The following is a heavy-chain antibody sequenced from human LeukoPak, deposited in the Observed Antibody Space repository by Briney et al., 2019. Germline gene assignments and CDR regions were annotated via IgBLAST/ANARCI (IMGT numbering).Heavy chain of an antibody. CDR2: IYHSGST. D-gene: IGHD2-2*01. V-gene: IGHV4-30-2*01. Sequence: SQTLSLTCTVSGGSISSGGYYWSWIRQPPGKGLEWIGYIYHSGSTYYNPSLKSRVTISVDRSKNQFSLKLSFVTAADTAVYYCAREMGRGIVVVPAADMDVWGKGTTVTVSS. CDR1: GGSISSGGYY. J-gene: IGHJ6*03. CDR3: AREMGRGIVVVPAADMDV.